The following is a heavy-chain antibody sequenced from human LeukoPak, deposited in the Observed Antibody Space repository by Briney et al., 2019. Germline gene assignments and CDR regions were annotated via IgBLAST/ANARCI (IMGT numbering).Heavy chain of an antibody. Sequence: ASVKVSCKASGYTFTGHYMHWVRQAPGQGLEWMGWINPNSGGTNYAQKFQDRVTMTRDTSISTAYMELSRLRSDDTAVYYCARVIFRAAMGHNWFDPWGQGTLVTVSS. V-gene: IGHV1-2*02. CDR1: GYTFTGHY. CDR2: INPNSGGT. D-gene: IGHD5-18*01. CDR3: ARVIFRAAMGHNWFDP. J-gene: IGHJ5*02.